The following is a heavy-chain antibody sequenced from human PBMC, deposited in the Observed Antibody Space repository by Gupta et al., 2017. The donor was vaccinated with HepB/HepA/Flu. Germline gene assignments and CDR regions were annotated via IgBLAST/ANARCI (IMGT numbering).Heavy chain of an antibody. D-gene: IGHD1-1*01. CDR1: GFSLSTSGVG. J-gene: IGHJ3*02. V-gene: IGHV2-5*01. CDR3: AHITTGHLREADAFGI. Sequence: ESGPTLVKPTQTLTLTCTFSGFSLSTSGVGVGWIRQPPGKALEWLALIYWNDDKRYSPSLKSRLTITKDTSKNQVVLTMTNMDLVDTATYYCAHITTGHLREADAFGIWGKGTMVTVSS. CDR2: IYWNDDK.